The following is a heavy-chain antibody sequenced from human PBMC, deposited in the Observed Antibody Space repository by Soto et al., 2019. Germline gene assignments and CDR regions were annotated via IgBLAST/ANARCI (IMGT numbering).Heavy chain of an antibody. V-gene: IGHV1-69*06. Sequence: QVQLVQSGAEAGKPGSSVKVSCRASGGIFSSFTISWVRQAPGQGLEWLGGIIPIFDTPTYAQNFQGRVTITADKSTNTVYMELSSLRSEDTAVYYCATHGATTMARGAMKHYYYVMDVWGQGTTFTVSS. CDR3: ATHGATTMARGAMKHYYYVMDV. CDR1: GGIFSSFT. CDR2: IIPIFDTP. D-gene: IGHD3-10*01. J-gene: IGHJ6*02.